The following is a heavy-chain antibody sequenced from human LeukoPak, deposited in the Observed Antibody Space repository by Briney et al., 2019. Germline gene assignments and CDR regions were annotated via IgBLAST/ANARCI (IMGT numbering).Heavy chain of an antibody. CDR2: ISSGGSTI. CDR3: AKQRIAAAGTAY. D-gene: IGHD6-13*01. J-gene: IGHJ4*02. CDR1: GFTFSDYY. V-gene: IGHV3-11*01. Sequence: PGGSLRLSCAVSGFTFSDYYMSWFRQAPGKGLEWVSYISSGGSTISHADSVKGRFTISRDNAENSLYLQMNSLRAEDTAVYYCAKQRIAAAGTAYWGQGTLVTVSS.